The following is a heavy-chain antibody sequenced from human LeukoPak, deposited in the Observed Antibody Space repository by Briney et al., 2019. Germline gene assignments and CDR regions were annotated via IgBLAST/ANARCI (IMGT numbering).Heavy chain of an antibody. Sequence: SETLSLTCAVYGGSFSGYYWSWIRQPPGKGLEWIGEINHSGSTNYNPSLKSRVTISVDTSKNQFSLKLSSVTAADTAVYYCARGARAAQGSRPIDYWGQGTLVTVSS. V-gene: IGHV4-34*01. D-gene: IGHD6-25*01. J-gene: IGHJ4*02. CDR3: ARGARAAQGSRPIDY. CDR2: INHSGST. CDR1: GGSFSGYY.